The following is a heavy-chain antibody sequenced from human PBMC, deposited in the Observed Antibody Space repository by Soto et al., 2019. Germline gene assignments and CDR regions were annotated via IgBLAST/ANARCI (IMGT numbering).Heavy chain of an antibody. D-gene: IGHD3-22*01. V-gene: IGHV5-10-1*01. Sequence: PGESLKISCKGSGYSFTDYWINWVRQMPGKGLEWMGRIHPSDSYTSYSPSFPGHVTISADKSISTAYLQWSSLKASNTAMYYCARQKYYFDNSGYYGSDSWGQGTLVTVSS. CDR2: IHPSDSYT. CDR1: GYSFTDYW. J-gene: IGHJ5*01. CDR3: ARQKYYFDNSGYYGSDS.